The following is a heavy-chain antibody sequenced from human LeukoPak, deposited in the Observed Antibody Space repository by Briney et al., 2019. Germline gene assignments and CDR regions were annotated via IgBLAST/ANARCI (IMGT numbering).Heavy chain of an antibody. D-gene: IGHD3-16*02. CDR3: ARDVRYDYVWGSYRYTVGYYYYYMDV. J-gene: IGHJ6*03. CDR2: INPNSGGT. V-gene: IGHV1-2*02. CDR1: GYTFTGYY. Sequence: ASVKVSCKASGYTFTGYYMHWVRQAPGQGLEWMGWINPNSGGTNYAQKFQGRVTMTRDTSISTAYMELSRLRSDDTAVYYCARDVRYDYVWGSYRYTVGYYYYYMDVWGKGTTVTVSS.